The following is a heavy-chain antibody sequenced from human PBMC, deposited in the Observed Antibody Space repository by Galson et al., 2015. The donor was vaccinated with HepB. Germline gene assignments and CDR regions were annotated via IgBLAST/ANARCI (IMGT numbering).Heavy chain of an antibody. CDR2: INSDGSST. D-gene: IGHD3-10*01. CDR3: AARLLHSGGMDV. V-gene: IGHV3-74*01. CDR1: GFTFSNYD. J-gene: IGHJ6*02. Sequence: SLRLSCAASGFTFSNYDMHWVRQATGKGLVWVSRINSDGSSTSYAGSVKGRFTISRDNAKNTLYLQMNSLRAEDTAVYYCAARLLHSGGMDVWGQGTTVTVS.